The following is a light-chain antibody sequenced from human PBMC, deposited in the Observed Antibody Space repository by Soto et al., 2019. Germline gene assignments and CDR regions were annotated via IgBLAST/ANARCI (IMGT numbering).Light chain of an antibody. Sequence: EFVLTQSPGTLSLSPGERATLSCRASQSVSSNLAWFQQKPGQAPRLLIYGASTRDTGISARFSGSGSGTEFTLTISSLQSGDFAVYHCQQYNKWPPTFGQGTKVDIK. J-gene: IGKJ1*01. CDR1: QSVSSN. CDR2: GAS. V-gene: IGKV3-15*01. CDR3: QQYNKWPPT.